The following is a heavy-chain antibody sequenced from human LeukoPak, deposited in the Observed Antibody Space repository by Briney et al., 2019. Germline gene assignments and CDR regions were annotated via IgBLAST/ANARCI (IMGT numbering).Heavy chain of an antibody. J-gene: IGHJ4*02. CDR3: ASHTYYLSSGSFGH. D-gene: IGHD3-10*01. CDR2: LNPGSGNT. CDR1: GYTFTSFD. V-gene: IGHV1-8*01. Sequence: ASVKVSCKASGYTFTSFDINWVRQATGQGPEWMGWLNPGSGNTGYAQRFRGRVTMTRDTSISTAYLELSSLTSEDTAVYYCASHTYYLSSGSFGHWGQGTLVTVSS.